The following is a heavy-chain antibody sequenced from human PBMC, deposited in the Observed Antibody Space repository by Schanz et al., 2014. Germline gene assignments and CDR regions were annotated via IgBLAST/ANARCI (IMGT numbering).Heavy chain of an antibody. V-gene: IGHV1-2*04. CDR1: GYTFTGYY. Sequence: QVQLVQSGAEMKKPGASVKVSCKASGYTFTGYYMHWARQAPGQGLEWMGWINPNSGTTIYAQKFQGWVTMTRDTSISTAYMELSRLKSDDTAVYYCARAFGGYDPAGALDYWGQGTLVTVSS. D-gene: IGHD5-12*01. J-gene: IGHJ4*02. CDR2: INPNSGTT. CDR3: ARAFGGYDPAGALDY.